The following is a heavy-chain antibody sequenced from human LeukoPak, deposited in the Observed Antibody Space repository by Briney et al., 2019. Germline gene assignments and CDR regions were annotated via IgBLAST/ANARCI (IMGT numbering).Heavy chain of an antibody. CDR2: IILILGVG. D-gene: IGHD2-8*01. V-gene: IGHV1-69*04. J-gene: IGHJ6*02. Sequence: SVTLSFNASVATFSSYAISWVRMAPGQGQERVGMIILILGVGNYAKKSLGRGTITADKSTSTAYMEPSSLRSEDTAVYYCARDHYAGGHIVLMVYAIADYGMDVWGQGTTVTVS. CDR1: VATFSSYA. CDR3: ARDHYAGGHIVLMVYAIADYGMDV.